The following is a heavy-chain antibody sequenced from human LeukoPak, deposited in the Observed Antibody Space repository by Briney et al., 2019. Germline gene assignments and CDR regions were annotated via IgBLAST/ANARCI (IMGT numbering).Heavy chain of an antibody. J-gene: IGHJ6*03. CDR2: IIANGVST. Sequence: GGSLRLSCEGPGMPFSSYTINWVRQAPGKGLKWGAGIIANGVSTYYGDSAKGRFTTSRDNSKNTVFLQLNSLRVEDTAVYYCARMPSTEIYYFYYMDVWGKGTTVIVSS. D-gene: IGHD2-2*01. CDR1: GMPFSSYT. V-gene: IGHV3-23*01. CDR3: ARMPSTEIYYFYYMDV.